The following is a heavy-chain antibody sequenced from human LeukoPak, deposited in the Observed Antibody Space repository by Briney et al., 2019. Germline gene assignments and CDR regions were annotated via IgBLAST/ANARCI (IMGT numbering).Heavy chain of an antibody. CDR3: ASGIQTQGNNF. CDR1: GASITSYY. CDR2: IYINGET. D-gene: IGHD4-23*01. J-gene: IGHJ4*02. V-gene: IGHV4-4*07. Sequence: SETLSLTCTVSGASITSYYWTWIRQFAGKGLEWVGRIYINGETNYNPSLKNRVTLSLDTAKNQFSLKLRSLTAADTAVYYCASGIQTQGNNFWGQGTLVTVSS.